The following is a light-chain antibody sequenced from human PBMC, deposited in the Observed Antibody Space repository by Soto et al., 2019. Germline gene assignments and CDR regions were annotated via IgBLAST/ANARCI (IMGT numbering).Light chain of an antibody. Sequence: QSALTQPASVSGSPGQSITISCTGTSSDVGAYNFVSWYQQFPGKAPKLMIYEVSNRPSGVSDRFSGSKSGNTASLIISGLQAEDEADYYCRSQTGSATMVFGGGTKLTVL. J-gene: IGLJ2*01. CDR1: SSDVGAYNF. CDR2: EVS. V-gene: IGLV2-14*01. CDR3: RSQTGSATMV.